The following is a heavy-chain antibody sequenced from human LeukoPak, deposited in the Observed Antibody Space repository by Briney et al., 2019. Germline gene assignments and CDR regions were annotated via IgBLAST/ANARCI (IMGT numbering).Heavy chain of an antibody. J-gene: IGHJ4*02. CDR1: GFTFSSYA. CDR3: AKKSETTYYDILTGYPAGEDY. Sequence: GGSLRLSWAASGFTFSSYAMSWVRQAPGKGLEWVSAISGSGGSTYYADSVKGRFTISRDNSKNTLYLQMNSLRAEDTAVYYCAKKSETTYYDILTGYPAGEDYWGQGTLVTVSP. D-gene: IGHD3-9*01. CDR2: ISGSGGST. V-gene: IGHV3-23*01.